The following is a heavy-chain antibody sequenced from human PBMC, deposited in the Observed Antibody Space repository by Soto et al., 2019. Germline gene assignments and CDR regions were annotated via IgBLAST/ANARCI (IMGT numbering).Heavy chain of an antibody. D-gene: IGHD3-3*01. CDR1: GVSISSGGCY. J-gene: IGHJ3*02. Sequence: QVQLQESGPGLVKPSQTLSLSCTVSGVSISSGGCYWSWIRQHPVKGLEWIGYIHYTGSTYYNPYLKSRVTISVDTSKNEFSLKMSSMTAADTAVYYCAGEFKEFSDAFAIWGQGTMVTVS. CDR3: AGEFKEFSDAFAI. CDR2: IHYTGST. V-gene: IGHV4-31*03.